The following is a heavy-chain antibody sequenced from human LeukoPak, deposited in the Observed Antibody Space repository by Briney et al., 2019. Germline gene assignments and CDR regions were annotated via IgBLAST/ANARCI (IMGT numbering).Heavy chain of an antibody. D-gene: IGHD3-16*02. Sequence: GGSLRLSCAASGFTFSSFETNWVRQAPGKGLYWVSYISSSGSAIYYADSVKGRFTISRDNAKNSLYLQMNSLRAEDTAVYYCARVPLGELSFLDYWGQGTLVTVSS. J-gene: IGHJ4*02. CDR3: ARVPLGELSFLDY. CDR1: GFTFSSFE. V-gene: IGHV3-48*03. CDR2: ISSSGSAI.